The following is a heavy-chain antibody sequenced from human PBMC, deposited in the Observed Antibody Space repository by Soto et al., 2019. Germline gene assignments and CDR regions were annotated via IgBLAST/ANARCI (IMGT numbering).Heavy chain of an antibody. CDR3: ANIKPLRYFEGWGAFDI. D-gene: IGHD3-9*01. CDR2: ISGGGTFI. V-gene: IGHV3-21*04. CDR1: GFTFSSYS. Sequence: PGGSLRLSCEAFGFTFSSYSMNWVRQAPGKGLEWVSSISGGGTFIYYADSVKGRFTVSRDNSKNTLYLQMNSLRAEDTAVYYCANIKPLRYFEGWGAFDIWGQGTMVTVSS. J-gene: IGHJ3*02.